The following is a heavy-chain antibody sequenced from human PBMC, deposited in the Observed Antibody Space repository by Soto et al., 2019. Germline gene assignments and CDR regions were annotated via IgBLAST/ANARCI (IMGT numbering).Heavy chain of an antibody. CDR2: IYYSGST. CDR3: AREGITMVRGVIIADYYYYGMDV. V-gene: IGHV4-39*02. CDR1: GGSISSSSYY. J-gene: IGHJ6*02. D-gene: IGHD3-10*01. Sequence: PSETLSLTCTVSGGSISSSSYYWGWIRQPPGKGLEWIGSIYYSGSTYYNPSLKSRVTISVDTSKNQFSLKLSSVTAADTAVYYCAREGITMVRGVIIADYYYYGMDVWGQGTTVT.